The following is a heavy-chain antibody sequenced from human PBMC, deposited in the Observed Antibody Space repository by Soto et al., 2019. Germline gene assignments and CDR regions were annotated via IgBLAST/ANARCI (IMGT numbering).Heavy chain of an antibody. CDR3: ARGHGDYGVPDV. CDR2: IYYSGST. V-gene: IGHV4-59*01. J-gene: IGHJ6*02. D-gene: IGHD4-17*01. CDR1: GGSISSYY. Sequence: SETLSLTCTVSGGSISSYYWSWIRQPPGKGLEWIGYIYYSGSTNYNPSLKSRVTISVDTSKNQFSLKLSSVTAADTAVYYCARGHGDYGVPDVWGQGTTVTVSS.